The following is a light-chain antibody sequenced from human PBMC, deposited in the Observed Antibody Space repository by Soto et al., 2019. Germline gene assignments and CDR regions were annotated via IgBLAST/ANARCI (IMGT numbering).Light chain of an antibody. V-gene: IGKV3-20*01. CDR2: GAS. CDR3: QQYGSSRWT. Sequence: EIVMTHSPATLSVSPWEKATLSCRASQSVSNNLAWFQQKPGQAPRLLIYGASSRATGIPDRFSGSGSGTDFTLTISRLEPEDFAVYYCQQYGSSRWTFGQGTKVDIK. CDR1: QSVSNN. J-gene: IGKJ1*01.